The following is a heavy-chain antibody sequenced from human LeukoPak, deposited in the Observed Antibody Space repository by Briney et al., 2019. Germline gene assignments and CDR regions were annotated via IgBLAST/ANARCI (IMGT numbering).Heavy chain of an antibody. V-gene: IGHV4-34*01. J-gene: IGHJ6*03. CDR1: GGSFSGYY. CDR2: INHSGST. CDR3: ARLGYYYYMDV. Sequence: SETLSLTCAVYGGSFSGYYWSWIRQPPGKGLEWIGEINHSGSTNYNPSLKSRVTISVDTSKNQFSLKLSSVTAADTAVYYCARLGYYYYMDVWGKGTTVTISS. D-gene: IGHD3-16*01.